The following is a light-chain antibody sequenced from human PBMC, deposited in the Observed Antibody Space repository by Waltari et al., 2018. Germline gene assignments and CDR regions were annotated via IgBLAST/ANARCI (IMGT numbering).Light chain of an antibody. CDR3: QQYKNWAPLT. Sequence: EIVMTQSPATLSVSPGERATLSCRASQSVNSKLAWYQQKPGQAPRPLIDGSYTRATDITARFIGSGSGTEFTLTISSMQAEDFAVYYCQQYKNWAPLTFGGGTKVEIK. J-gene: IGKJ4*01. CDR2: GSY. V-gene: IGKV3-15*01. CDR1: QSVNSK.